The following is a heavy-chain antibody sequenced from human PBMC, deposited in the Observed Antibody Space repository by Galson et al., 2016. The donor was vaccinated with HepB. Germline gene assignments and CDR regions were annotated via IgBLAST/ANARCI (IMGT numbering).Heavy chain of an antibody. J-gene: IGHJ4*02. CDR3: ATSYYYDSSGYFGVGH. D-gene: IGHD3-22*01. CDR1: GAAINDSY. CDR2: IYYSGTT. Sequence: SETLSLTCTVSGAAINDSYWGWIRQSPGKGLEWIGDIYYSGTTYYNPSLNSRVTISIDTSKNQFSLRLNSVTAADTAVYYCATSYYYDSSGYFGVGHWGQGSLVTVSS. V-gene: IGHV4-59*08.